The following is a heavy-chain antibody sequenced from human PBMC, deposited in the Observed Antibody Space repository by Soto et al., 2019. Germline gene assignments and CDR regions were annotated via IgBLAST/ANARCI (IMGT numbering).Heavy chain of an antibody. CDR1: GYTFTSYY. V-gene: IGHV1-46*03. Sequence: QVQLVQSGAEVKKPGASVKVSCKASGYTFTSYYMHWVRQAPGQGLEWMGIINPSGGSTSYAQKFQGRVTMTRDTYTSTVYMELSSLRSEDTAVYYCARASRSSVGFVVVVAATPPPPDAFDIWGQGTMVTVSS. J-gene: IGHJ3*02. CDR3: ARASRSSVGFVVVVAATPPPPDAFDI. CDR2: INPSGGST. D-gene: IGHD2-15*01.